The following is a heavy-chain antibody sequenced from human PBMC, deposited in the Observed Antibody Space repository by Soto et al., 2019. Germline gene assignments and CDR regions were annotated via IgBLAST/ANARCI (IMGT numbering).Heavy chain of an antibody. CDR3: ARESAGRDAFESSGAFDY. CDR1: GYFFTSYS. J-gene: IGHJ4*02. CDR2: INPSVGST. V-gene: IGHV1-46*01. Sequence: VQLAQSGAEVKKPGASVKVSCKASGYFFTSYSMHWVRQAPGQGLEWMGMINPSVGSTTYAQKFHGRVTMTRDTSTNTVYMELSSLRSEDTAVYYCARESAGRDAFESSGAFDYWGQGTLVTVSS. D-gene: IGHD2-15*01.